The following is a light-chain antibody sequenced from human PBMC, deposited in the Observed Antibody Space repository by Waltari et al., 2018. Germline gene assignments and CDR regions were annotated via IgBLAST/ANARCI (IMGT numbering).Light chain of an antibody. J-gene: IGKJ1*01. Sequence: EIVFTQSPGTLSLSLGERATVPCRTSPSVSRALAWYQQKPGQAPRLLIYGASTRATGIPDRFSGSGSGTDFSLTISRLEPDDFAVYYCQHYLRLPVTFGQGTTVEI. V-gene: IGKV3-20*01. CDR2: GAS. CDR1: PSVSRA. CDR3: QHYLRLPVT.